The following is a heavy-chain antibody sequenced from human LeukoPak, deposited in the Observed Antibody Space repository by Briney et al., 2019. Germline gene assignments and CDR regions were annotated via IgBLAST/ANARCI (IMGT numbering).Heavy chain of an antibody. Sequence: SETLSLTCTVSGGSMSNYYWDWIRQPAEKGLEWIGRLRTTGSTNYNPSLKSRVTMSLDTSKKQFSLKLTSVTAADTAVYYCARSDYGGDPTYDAFDIWGQGTMVTVSS. CDR3: ARSDYGGDPTYDAFDI. CDR2: LRTTGST. CDR1: GGSMSNYY. J-gene: IGHJ3*02. D-gene: IGHD4-23*01. V-gene: IGHV4-4*07.